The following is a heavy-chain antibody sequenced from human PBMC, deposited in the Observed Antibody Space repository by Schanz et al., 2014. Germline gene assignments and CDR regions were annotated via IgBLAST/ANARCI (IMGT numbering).Heavy chain of an antibody. J-gene: IGHJ4*02. CDR1: GITFSSHS. V-gene: IGHV3-48*01. Sequence: EVHLVESGGGLVQPGGSLRLSCAASGITFSSHSFNWVRQAPGKGLEWISYITYNGGTIYYADSVKGRFTISRDNAKNSLYLQMTSLRAEDTAVYYCARDQGYTTSWHIFDLWGQGTLVTVSS. CDR3: ARDQGYTTSWHIFDL. CDR2: ITYNGGTI. D-gene: IGHD6-13*01.